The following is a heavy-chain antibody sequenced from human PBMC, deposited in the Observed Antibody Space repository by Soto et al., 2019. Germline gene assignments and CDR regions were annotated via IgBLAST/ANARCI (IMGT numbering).Heavy chain of an antibody. V-gene: IGHV3-23*01. D-gene: IGHD2-2*01. CDR2: ISGSGGST. CDR1: GFTFSSYA. J-gene: IGHJ6*02. Sequence: GGSLRLSCAASGFTFSSYAMSWVRQAPGKGLEWVSAISGSGGSTYYADSVKGRFTISRDNSKNTLYLQMNNLRAEDTAVYYCATLPHQDIVVVPAASFYYYYGMDVWGQGTTVTVSS. CDR3: ATLPHQDIVVVPAASFYYYYGMDV.